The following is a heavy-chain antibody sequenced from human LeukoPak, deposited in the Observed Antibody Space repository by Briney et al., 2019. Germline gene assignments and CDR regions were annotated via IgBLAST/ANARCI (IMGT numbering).Heavy chain of an antibody. CDR2: ISSGSSYI. D-gene: IGHD4-17*01. CDR1: GFTFSSYT. Sequence: GGSLRLSCAASGFTFSSYTMNWVRQAPGKGLEWVSSISSGSSYIYYADSVKGRFTISRDNAKNSLSLQMNSLRAEDTAVYYCARDKATVIPYYFDYWGQGTLVTVSS. V-gene: IGHV3-21*01. J-gene: IGHJ4*02. CDR3: ARDKATVIPYYFDY.